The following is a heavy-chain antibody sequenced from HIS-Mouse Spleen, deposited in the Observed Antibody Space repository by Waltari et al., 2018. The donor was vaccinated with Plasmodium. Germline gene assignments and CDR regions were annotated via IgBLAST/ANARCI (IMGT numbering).Heavy chain of an antibody. CDR2: ISAYNGNI. V-gene: IGHV1-18*01. J-gene: IGHJ3*02. D-gene: IGHD6-19*01. CDR1: GYTFPTYG. CDR3: ARGSAGDGFDI. Sequence: QVQLVQSGAEVKKPGASVTVSCKASGYTFPTYGISWVRQAPGQGLEWMGWISAYNGNIKYAQKVQGRVTMTTDTSTSTAYMELRSLRSDDTAVYYCARGSAGDGFDIWGQGTLVTVSS.